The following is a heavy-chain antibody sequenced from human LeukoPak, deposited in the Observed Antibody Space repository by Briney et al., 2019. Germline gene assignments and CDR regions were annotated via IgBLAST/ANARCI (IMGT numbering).Heavy chain of an antibody. CDR2: FDPEDGET. CDR1: GYTLTEIS. D-gene: IGHD6-13*01. Sequence: ASVKVSFKVSGYTLTEISMHSVRQAPGKRPERMGGFDPEDGETIYAQKCQGRVTMTEDTSTDPAYMELSSLRSEGTSVYYCATVAAAGSRATTDEWGEGTLVTVSS. CDR3: ATVAAAGSRATTDE. V-gene: IGHV1-24*01. J-gene: IGHJ4*02.